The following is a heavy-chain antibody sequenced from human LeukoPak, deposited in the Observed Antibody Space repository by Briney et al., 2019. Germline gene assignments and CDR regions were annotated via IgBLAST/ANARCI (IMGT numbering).Heavy chain of an antibody. J-gene: IGHJ4*02. V-gene: IGHV3-48*03. CDR3: ARVGEFPGY. CDR1: GFTFSSYE. CDR2: ISSSGSTI. D-gene: IGHD3-10*01. Sequence: GGSLRLSCAASGFTFSSYEMNWVRQAPGKGLEWVSYISSSGSTIYYADSVKGRFTISRDNSKNTLYLQMNSLRAEDTAVYYCARVGEFPGYWGQGTLVTVSS.